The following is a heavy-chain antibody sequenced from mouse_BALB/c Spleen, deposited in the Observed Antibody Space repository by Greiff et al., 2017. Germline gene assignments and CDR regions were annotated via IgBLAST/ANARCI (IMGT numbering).Heavy chain of an antibody. CDR3: ARSFYGNYEAWFAY. J-gene: IGHJ3*01. D-gene: IGHD2-1*01. V-gene: IGHV1-7*01. CDR2: INPSTGYT. Sequence: QVQLQQSGAELAKPGASVKMSCKASGYTFTSYWMHWVKQRPGQGLEWIGYINPSTGYTEYNQKFKDKATLTADKSSSTAYMQLSSLTSEDSAVYYCARSFYGNYEAWFAYWGQGTLVTVSA. CDR1: GYTFTSYW.